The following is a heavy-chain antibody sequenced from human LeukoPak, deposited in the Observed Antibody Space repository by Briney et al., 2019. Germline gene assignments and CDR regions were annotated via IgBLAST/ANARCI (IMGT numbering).Heavy chain of an antibody. CDR1: GGSISRYY. Sequence: PSETLSLTCTVSGGSISRYYWSWIGQPPGKGLEWIGYIYYSGSTNYNPSLKSRVTISVDTSKNQFSLKLGSMTAADTAVYYCARGMTRPTDYMDVWGKGTTVTVSS. D-gene: IGHD1-26*01. J-gene: IGHJ6*03. CDR2: IYYSGST. V-gene: IGHV4-59*01. CDR3: ARGMTRPTDYMDV.